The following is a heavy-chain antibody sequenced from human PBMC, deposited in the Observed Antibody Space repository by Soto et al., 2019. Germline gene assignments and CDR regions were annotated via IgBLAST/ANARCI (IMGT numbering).Heavy chain of an antibody. CDR3: ASPPYYYDTSGYSY. J-gene: IGHJ4*02. CDR1: GFAFGTYS. D-gene: IGHD3-22*01. V-gene: IGHV3-21*01. Sequence: EVQLVESGGGLVKPGGSLRLSCAASGFAFGTYSMNWVRQAPGKGLEWVSSISSSSSYIYYADSVKGRFTISRDNAKNSLYLQMNSLRAEDTAVYYCASPPYYYDTSGYSYLGQGTVVTVSS. CDR2: ISSSSSYI.